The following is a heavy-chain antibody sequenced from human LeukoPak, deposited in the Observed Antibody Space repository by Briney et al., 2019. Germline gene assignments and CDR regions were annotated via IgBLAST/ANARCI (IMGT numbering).Heavy chain of an antibody. CDR1: GDSINSNY. V-gene: IGHV4-59*05. D-gene: IGHD5-18*01. CDR3: VRARVDTAMATESFDY. CDR2: IYYSGST. J-gene: IGHJ4*02. Sequence: PSETLSLTCSVSGDSINSNYWSWMRQPPGKGLEWIGSIYYSGSTYYNPSLKSRVTISVDTSKNQFSLKLSSVTAADTAVYYCVRARVDTAMATESFDYWGQGTLVTVSS.